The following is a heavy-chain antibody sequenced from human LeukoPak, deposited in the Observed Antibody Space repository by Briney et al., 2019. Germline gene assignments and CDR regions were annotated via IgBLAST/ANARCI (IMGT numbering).Heavy chain of an antibody. CDR3: ARASDYGDYVQYYFDY. CDR1: GGSISSYY. J-gene: IGHJ4*02. V-gene: IGHV4-59*01. CDR2: IYYSGST. Sequence: SETLSLXCTVSGGSISSYYWSWIRQPPGKELESIGYIYYSGSTNYNPSLKSRVTISVDTSKNQFSLKLSSVTAADTAVYYCARASDYGDYVQYYFDYWGQGTLVTVSS. D-gene: IGHD4-17*01.